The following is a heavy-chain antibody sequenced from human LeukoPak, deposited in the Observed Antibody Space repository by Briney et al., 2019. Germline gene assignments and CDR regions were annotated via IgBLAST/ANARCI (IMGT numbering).Heavy chain of an antibody. Sequence: SVKVSCKASGGTLSNYAINWVRQAPGQGLEWMGRISPILDTTNYAQKFQGRVTIITDESTSTAYMELITLRSGDTAVYYCAGESFSRRAGITMVRGVITYWGQGTLVTVSS. D-gene: IGHD3-10*01. J-gene: IGHJ4*02. CDR2: ISPILDTT. V-gene: IGHV1-69*11. CDR1: GGTLSNYA. CDR3: AGESFSRRAGITMVRGVITY.